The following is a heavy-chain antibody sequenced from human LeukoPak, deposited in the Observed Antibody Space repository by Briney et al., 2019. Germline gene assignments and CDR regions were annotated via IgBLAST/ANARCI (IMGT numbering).Heavy chain of an antibody. CDR3: AKEAEWLVYFDY. D-gene: IGHD6-19*01. CDR2: IYSSGST. Sequence: KASETLSLTCTVSGGSISSYYWSWVRQPAGKGLEWIGRIYSSGSTNYNPSLKSRVTMSVDTSKNQFSLKLSSVTAADTAVYYCAKEAEWLVYFDYWGQGTLVTVSS. J-gene: IGHJ4*02. CDR1: GGSISSYY. V-gene: IGHV4-4*07.